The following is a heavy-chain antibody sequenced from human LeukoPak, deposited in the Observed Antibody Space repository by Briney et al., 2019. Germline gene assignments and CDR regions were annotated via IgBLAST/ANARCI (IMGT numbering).Heavy chain of an antibody. D-gene: IGHD3-3*01. CDR2: ISGSGDST. V-gene: IGHV3-23*01. J-gene: IGHJ4*02. CDR1: GFTFSSYA. CDR3: AKRLSFGVAIGDFDY. Sequence: PGESLRLSCAASGFTFSSYAMSWVRQTPGKGLQWVSAISGSGDSTYYADSVKGRFTISRDTSMDTLYLQMNSLRAEDTAIYYCAKRLSFGVAIGDFDYWGQGTLVTVSS.